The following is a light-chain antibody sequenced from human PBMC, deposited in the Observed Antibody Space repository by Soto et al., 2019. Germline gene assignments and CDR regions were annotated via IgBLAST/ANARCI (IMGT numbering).Light chain of an antibody. CDR2: EVS. CDR3: SSYTTISPLYV. V-gene: IGLV2-14*01. CDR1: TSDISAYNF. J-gene: IGLJ1*01. Sequence: QSALTQPASVSGSPGQSITISCTGTTSDISAYNFVSWYQQHPGKAPRLMIFEVSNRPSGVSHRFSGSKSYNTASLTISGLQAEDEADYYCSSYTTISPLYVFGTGTKLTVL.